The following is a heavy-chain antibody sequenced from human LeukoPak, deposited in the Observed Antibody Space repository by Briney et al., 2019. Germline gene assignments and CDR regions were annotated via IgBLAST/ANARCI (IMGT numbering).Heavy chain of an antibody. V-gene: IGHV4-59*08. CDR1: GGSISSYY. J-gene: IGHJ6*03. CDR2: IYYSGST. CDR3: ARALVGATSYYYYMDV. Sequence: SETLSLTCTVSGGSISSYYWSWIRQPPGKGLEWIGYIYYSGSTNYNPSLKSRVTISVDTSKNQFSLKLSSVTAADTAVYYCARALVGATSYYYYMDVWGKGTTVTVSS. D-gene: IGHD1-26*01.